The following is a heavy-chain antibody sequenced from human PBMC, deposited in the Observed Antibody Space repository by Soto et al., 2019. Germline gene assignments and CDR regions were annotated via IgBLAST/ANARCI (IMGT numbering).Heavy chain of an antibody. CDR1: GFTFSTYA. D-gene: IGHD3-22*01. CDR2: ISGSGGST. CDR3: AKDAIKSPYYSDGSGYYTDGMDV. J-gene: IGHJ6*02. V-gene: IGHV3-23*01. Sequence: ESGGGLVQPGGSLRLSCAASGFTFSTYAMSWVRQAPGKGLEWVSGISGSGGSTYYADSVRGRFTISRDNSKNTLYMQVNSLRAEDTAVYYCAKDAIKSPYYSDGSGYYTDGMDVWGQGTTVTVSS.